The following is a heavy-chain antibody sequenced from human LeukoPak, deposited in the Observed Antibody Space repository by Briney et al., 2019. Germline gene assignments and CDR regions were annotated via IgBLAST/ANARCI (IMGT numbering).Heavy chain of an antibody. V-gene: IGHV4-61*02. CDR1: GGSISSGSYY. CDR3: ARAHYQLLSLDY. Sequence: ASETLSLTCTVSGGSISSGSYYWSWIRQPAGKGLEWIGCIYTSGSTNYNPSLKSRVTISVDTSKNQFSLKLSSVTAADTAVYYCARAHYQLLSLDYWGQGTLVTVSS. D-gene: IGHD2-2*01. J-gene: IGHJ4*02. CDR2: IYTSGST.